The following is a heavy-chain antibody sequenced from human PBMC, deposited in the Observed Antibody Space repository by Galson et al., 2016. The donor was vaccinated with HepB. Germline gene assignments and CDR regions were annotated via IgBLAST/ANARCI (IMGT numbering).Heavy chain of an antibody. D-gene: IGHD2/OR15-2a*01. J-gene: IGHJ4*02. CDR2: DSMDGRRK. CDR3: AKRHEYCPPVGCSVDS. V-gene: IGHV3-30*18. Sequence: SLRLSCAASGFTFSRRGMHWVRQAPGKGLEWVAADSMDGRRKFYADSVKSRFTISRDNSNNMLFLQMSSLRVDDTAVYYCAKRHEYCPPVGCSVDSWGQGTLGSVSS. CDR1: GFTFSRRG.